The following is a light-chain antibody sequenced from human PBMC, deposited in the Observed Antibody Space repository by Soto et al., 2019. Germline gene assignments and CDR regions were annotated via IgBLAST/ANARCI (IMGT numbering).Light chain of an antibody. CDR2: GAS. CDR1: QSVTSSY. CDR3: HQYGASPRT. J-gene: IGKJ1*01. V-gene: IGKV3-20*01. Sequence: EIVLTQSPDTLSLSPGERATLSCRASQSVTSSYLAWYQQKPGQAPRLLIFGASNRATGIPGRFSGSGSGTDFTLTINGLEPEDFAVYSCHQYGASPRTFGQGTKVEIK.